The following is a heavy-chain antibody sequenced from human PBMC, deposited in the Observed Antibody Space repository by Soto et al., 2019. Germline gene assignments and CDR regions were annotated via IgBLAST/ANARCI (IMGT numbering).Heavy chain of an antibody. CDR3: ARVGSSGWSPDY. CDR2: IFYSGDT. J-gene: IGHJ4*02. D-gene: IGHD6-19*01. Sequence: WAGLRQPPGKGLEWIGYIFYSGDTNYNPSLRSRVTISVDTSKNQFSLKLSSVTTADTAMYYCARVGSSGWSPDYWGQGTLV. V-gene: IGHV4-59*01.